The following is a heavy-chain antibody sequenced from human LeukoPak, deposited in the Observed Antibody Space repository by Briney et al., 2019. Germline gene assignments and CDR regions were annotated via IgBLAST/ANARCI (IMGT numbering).Heavy chain of an antibody. D-gene: IGHD3-9*01. CDR1: GFTFDDYA. CDR3: AKNSIYYDILTGLGSANAFDI. CDR2: ISWNSGSI. J-gene: IGHJ3*02. V-gene: IGHV3-9*01. Sequence: PGGSLRLSCAASGFTFDDYAMHWVRQAPGKGLEWVSGISWNSGSIGYADSVKGRFTISRDNAKNSLYLQMNSLRAEDTALYYCAKNSIYYDILTGLGSANAFDIWGQGTMVTVSS.